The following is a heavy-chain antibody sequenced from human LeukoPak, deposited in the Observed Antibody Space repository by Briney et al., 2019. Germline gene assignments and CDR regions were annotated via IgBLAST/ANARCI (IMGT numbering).Heavy chain of an antibody. V-gene: IGHV4-34*01. J-gene: IGHJ6*02. Sequence: SETLSLTCAVYGGSFSGYYWSWIRQPPGKGLEWIGEINHSGSTNYNPSLKSRVTISVDTSKNQFSLKLSSVTAADTAVYYCARVVGATTYYYYYGMDVWGQGTTVTASS. CDR1: GGSFSGYY. CDR2: INHSGST. D-gene: IGHD1-26*01. CDR3: ARVVGATTYYYYYGMDV.